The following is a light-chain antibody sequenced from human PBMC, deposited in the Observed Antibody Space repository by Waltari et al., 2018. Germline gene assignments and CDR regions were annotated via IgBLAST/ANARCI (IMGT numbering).Light chain of an antibody. Sequence: SSELTQDPAVSVALGQTDRITCQGDSLRSYYASWYQQKPGQAPVLVIYGKNNRPSGIPDRFSGSSSGNTASLPITGAQAEDEADYYCNSRDSSGNLPFGGGTKLTVL. CDR2: GKN. V-gene: IGLV3-19*01. CDR3: NSRDSSGNLP. J-gene: IGLJ3*02. CDR1: SLRSYY.